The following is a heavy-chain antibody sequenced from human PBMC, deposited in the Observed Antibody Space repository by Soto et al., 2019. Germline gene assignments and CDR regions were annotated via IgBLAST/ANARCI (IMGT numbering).Heavy chain of an antibody. J-gene: IGHJ6*02. Sequence: QVQLVESGGGLVKPGGSLRLSCAASGFTFSNYYMSWIRQAPGKGLEWISYISSSGSSIYYADSVKGRFTISRDNAESSLYLQMNRVRAEDTAVYYCAREPGIAAAATLGGMDVWGQGTTVTVSS. D-gene: IGHD6-13*01. CDR3: AREPGIAAAATLGGMDV. V-gene: IGHV3-11*01. CDR1: GFTFSNYY. CDR2: ISSSGSSI.